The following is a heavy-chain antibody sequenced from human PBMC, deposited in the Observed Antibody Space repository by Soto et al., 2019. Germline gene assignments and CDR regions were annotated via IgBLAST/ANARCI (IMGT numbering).Heavy chain of an antibody. CDR2: ISAYSGNT. Sequence: ASVKVSCKASGYTFSSYGISWVRQAPGQGLEWMGWISAYSGNTKYPQNLQDRVTMTTDASTSTAHVELRSLRSDDTAVYYCATDRAWAASSLGHWFDSWGQGPLVTVSS. CDR3: ATDRAWAASSLGHWFDS. V-gene: IGHV1-18*01. CDR1: GYTFSSYG. J-gene: IGHJ5*01. D-gene: IGHD5-18*01.